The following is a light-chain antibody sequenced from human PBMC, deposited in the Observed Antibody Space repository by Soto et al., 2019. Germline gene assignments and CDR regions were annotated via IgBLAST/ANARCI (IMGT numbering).Light chain of an antibody. Sequence: DVVMSQSPDSLAVSLDERATINCKSSQSILYSSNNQNYLAWYQQKPGQPPKLLIYWASTRESGVPDRFSGSGSGTDFTLTISSLQAEDVAVYYCQQYYSTPLTFGGGTKVDIK. CDR1: QSILYSSNNQNY. CDR2: WAS. V-gene: IGKV4-1*01. J-gene: IGKJ4*01. CDR3: QQYYSTPLT.